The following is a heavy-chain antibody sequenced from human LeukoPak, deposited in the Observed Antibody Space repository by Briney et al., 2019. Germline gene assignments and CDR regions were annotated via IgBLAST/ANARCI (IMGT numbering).Heavy chain of an antibody. CDR3: ARIRCGRGQDICYNH. D-gene: IGHD2-21*01. Sequence: PSETLSLTCAVSGVSVNDYYGRWLRQSPEKGLKWLGEVSPCGYTSHKPSLKSRVLLSEDTYEKQLSLKVRSVTAADTALYYCARIRCGRGQDICYNHWAQGSLVTVSS. CDR1: GVSVNDYY. J-gene: IGHJ5*02. CDR2: VSPCGYT. V-gene: IGHV4-34*01.